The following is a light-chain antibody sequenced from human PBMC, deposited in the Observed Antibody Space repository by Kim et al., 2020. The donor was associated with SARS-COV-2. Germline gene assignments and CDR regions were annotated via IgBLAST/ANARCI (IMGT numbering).Light chain of an antibody. V-gene: IGKV3-11*01. CDR2: DAS. J-gene: IGKJ1*01. Sequence: LSPGERPTLSCRASQTFSNYLTWYQQKPGQAPRLLIYDASNRATGIPARFSGSGSGTDFTLTISSLEPEDFGVYYCQQRGNWPPTFGQGTKVDIK. CDR3: QQRGNWPPT. CDR1: QTFSNY.